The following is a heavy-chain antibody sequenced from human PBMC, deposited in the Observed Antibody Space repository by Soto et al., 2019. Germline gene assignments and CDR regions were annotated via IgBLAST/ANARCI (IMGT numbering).Heavy chain of an antibody. CDR2: IYYGGST. V-gene: IGHV4-59*04. Sequence: PSETLSLTCTVSGGSISSYYWSWIRQPPGKGLEWIGYIYYGGSTYYNPSLKSRVTISVDTSKNQFSLRLSSVTAADTAVYYCARLYGSSLFDYWGQGTLVTVSS. J-gene: IGHJ4*02. CDR3: ARLYGSSLFDY. D-gene: IGHD6-6*01. CDR1: GGSISSYY.